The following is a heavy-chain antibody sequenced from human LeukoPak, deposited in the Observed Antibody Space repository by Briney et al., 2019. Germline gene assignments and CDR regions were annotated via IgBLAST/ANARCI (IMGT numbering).Heavy chain of an antibody. CDR3: AKDSAGYCSSTSCSYDY. CDR1: GFTLSSYA. Sequence: GGSLRLSCAASGFTLSSYAMSWVRQAPGKGLEWVSAISDTGNTYHADSAKGRCTISRDSSKNTLFLQMNRLRPEDAAVYYCAKDSAGYCSSTSCSYDYWGQGTLVTVSS. CDR2: ISDTGNT. V-gene: IGHV3-23*01. D-gene: IGHD2-2*01. J-gene: IGHJ4*02.